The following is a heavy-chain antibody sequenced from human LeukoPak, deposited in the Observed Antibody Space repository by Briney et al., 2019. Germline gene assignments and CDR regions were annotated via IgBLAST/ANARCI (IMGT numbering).Heavy chain of an antibody. D-gene: IGHD3-3*01. V-gene: IGHV1-69*13. CDR3: ARGVAEPTIFGRDWIEERNFDY. CDR1: GGTFSSYA. CDR2: IIPIFGTA. Sequence: SVKVSCKASGGTFSSYAISWVRQAPGQGLEWMGGIIPIFGTANYAQKFQGRVTITADESTSTAYMELSSLRSEDTVVYYCARGVAEPTIFGRDWIEERNFDYWGQGTLVTVSS. J-gene: IGHJ4*02.